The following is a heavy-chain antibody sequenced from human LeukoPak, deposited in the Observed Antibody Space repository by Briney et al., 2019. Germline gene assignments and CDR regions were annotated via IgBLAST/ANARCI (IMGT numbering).Heavy chain of an antibody. CDR2: LYDSGAP. CDR1: GDSISDYY. D-gene: IGHD2-8*02. Sequence: SETLSLACSVAGDSISDYYYNWIRQAPGKGLEWVVYLYDSGAPKSNPSLKSRVTMSVDASKNQFTLSLNSVTTADTAVYYCAREVVWKQFSHGVDVWGQGTTVIVSS. V-gene: IGHV4-59*01. J-gene: IGHJ6*02. CDR3: AREVVWKQFSHGVDV.